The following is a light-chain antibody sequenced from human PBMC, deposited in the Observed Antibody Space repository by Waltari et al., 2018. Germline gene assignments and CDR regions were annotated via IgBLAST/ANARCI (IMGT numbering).Light chain of an antibody. CDR1: NSDVGGYDY. CDR3: NSYTSSSTRV. J-gene: IGLJ2*01. V-gene: IGLV2-14*03. Sequence: QSALTQPAPVSGSPGQSITISCTGTNSDVGGYDYVSWYQQHPGKAPTLIIYDVSNRPSGVSNRFSGSKSGNTASLTISGLQAEDEADYYCNSYTSSSTRVFGGGTKLTVL. CDR2: DVS.